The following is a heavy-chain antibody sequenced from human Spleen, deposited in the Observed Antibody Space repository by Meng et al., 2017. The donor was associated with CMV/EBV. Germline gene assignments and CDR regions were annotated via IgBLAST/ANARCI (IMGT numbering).Heavy chain of an antibody. D-gene: IGHD6-13*01. CDR1: GGSISGYY. V-gene: IGHV4-59*01. J-gene: IGHJ4*02. Sequence: SETLSLTCAVSGGSISGYYWNWIRQPPGKGLEWIGYIYYSGNTNYNPSLKSRVTISVDRSKNQFSLKLSSVTAADTAVYYCARARGSSSWYSDFDYWGQGTLVTVSS. CDR2: IYYSGNT. CDR3: ARARGSSSWYSDFDY.